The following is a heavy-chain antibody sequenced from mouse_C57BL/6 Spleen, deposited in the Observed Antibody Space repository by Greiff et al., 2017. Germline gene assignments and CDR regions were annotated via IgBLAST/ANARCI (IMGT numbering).Heavy chain of an antibody. CDR3: AREEYGYDKRGYARDY. V-gene: IGHV1-80*01. D-gene: IGHD2-2*01. J-gene: IGHJ4*01. Sequence: QVQLQQSGAELVKPGASVKISCKASGYAFSSYWMNWVKQRPGKGLEGIGQIYPGDGDTNYTGKFKGKATLTADKSSSTAYMQLSSLTSEDSAVYFCAREEYGYDKRGYARDYWGQGTSVTVSS. CDR1: GYAFSSYW. CDR2: IYPGDGDT.